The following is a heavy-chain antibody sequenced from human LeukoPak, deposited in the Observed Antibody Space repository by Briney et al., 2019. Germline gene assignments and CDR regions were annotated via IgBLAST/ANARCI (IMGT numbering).Heavy chain of an antibody. V-gene: IGHV4-38-2*02. CDR2: IYHSGST. J-gene: IGHJ4*02. CDR1: GYSISSGYY. CDR3: ARQIRTSKYSGSYYLTN. Sequence: SETLSLTCTVSGYSISSGYYWGWIRQPPGKGLEWIGSIYHSGSTYYNPSLKSRVTISVDTPKNQFSLKLSSVTAADTAVYYCARQIRTSKYSGSYYLTNWGQGTLVTVSS. D-gene: IGHD1-26*01.